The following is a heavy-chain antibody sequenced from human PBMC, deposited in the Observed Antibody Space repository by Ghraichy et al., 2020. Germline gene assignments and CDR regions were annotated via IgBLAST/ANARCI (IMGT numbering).Heavy chain of an antibody. CDR2: IKMDGRDK. V-gene: IGHV3-7*03. D-gene: IGHD1-1*01. Sequence: GGSLRLSYAASGFSFRHSWMNWVRQAPGKGLEWLANIKMDGRDKDYVDSVKGRFAISRDNAKNSLFLQMNSLRAEDTAVYYCVRGTPLPGLDIWGRGTLVTVSS. J-gene: IGHJ3*02. CDR1: GFSFRHSW. CDR3: VRGTPLPGLDI.